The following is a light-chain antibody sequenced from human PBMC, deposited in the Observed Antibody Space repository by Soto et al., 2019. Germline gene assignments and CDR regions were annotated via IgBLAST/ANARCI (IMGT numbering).Light chain of an antibody. CDR1: QSVSDSS. Sequence: EIVLTQSPGTLSLSPGERATLSCRASQSVSDSSLAWYHQKPGQAPRLLTYGASRRATGIPDTFSGSGSGTDFTLTISRLEPEDFAVYYCQLYGDSPMYTFGQGTKLEIK. CDR2: GAS. J-gene: IGKJ2*01. CDR3: QLYGDSPMYT. V-gene: IGKV3-20*01.